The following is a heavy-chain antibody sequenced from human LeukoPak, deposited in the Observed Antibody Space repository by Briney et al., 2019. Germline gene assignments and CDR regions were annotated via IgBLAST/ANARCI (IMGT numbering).Heavy chain of an antibody. CDR1: GFTVSSNY. CDR3: AREYDSSVDY. J-gene: IGHJ4*02. Sequence: SGGSLRLSCAASGFTVSSNYMNWVRQAPGKGLEWVSVIYRGGSTYYADSVKGRFTISRDNSKNTLYLQMNSLRAEDTAVYYCAREYDSSVDYWGQGTLVTVSS. V-gene: IGHV3-53*01. D-gene: IGHD3-22*01. CDR2: IYRGGST.